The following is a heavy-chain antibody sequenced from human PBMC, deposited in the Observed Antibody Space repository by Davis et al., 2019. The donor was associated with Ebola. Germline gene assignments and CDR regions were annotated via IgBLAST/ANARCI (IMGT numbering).Heavy chain of an antibody. V-gene: IGHV4-34*01. CDR1: RGSFSGYY. CDR2: INHSGST. Sequence: MPSETLSLTCAVHRGSFSGYYWSRIRQPPGKGLEWIGEINHSGSTNYNPSLKSRVTISVDTSKNQFSLKLSSVTAADTAVYYCARFRVVIMHYYGMDVWGQGTTVTVSS. J-gene: IGHJ6*02. CDR3: ARFRVVIMHYYGMDV. D-gene: IGHD3-3*01.